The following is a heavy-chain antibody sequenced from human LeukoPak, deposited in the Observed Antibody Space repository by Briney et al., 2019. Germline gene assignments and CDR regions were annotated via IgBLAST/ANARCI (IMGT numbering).Heavy chain of an antibody. D-gene: IGHD6-6*01. Sequence: GGSLRLSCAASGFTFSSYWMSWVRQAPGKGLEWVANIKQDGSEKYYVDSVKGRFTISRDNAKNSLYLQMNSLRAEDTALYYCARDLIADRPGGYYMDVWGKGTTVTVSS. V-gene: IGHV3-7*03. CDR1: GFTFSSYW. J-gene: IGHJ6*03. CDR2: IKQDGSEK. CDR3: ARDLIADRPGGYYMDV.